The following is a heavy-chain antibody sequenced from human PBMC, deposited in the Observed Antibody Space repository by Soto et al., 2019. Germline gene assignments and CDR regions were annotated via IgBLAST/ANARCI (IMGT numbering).Heavy chain of an antibody. Sequence: QVQLVQSGAEVKKPGASVKVSCKTSGYTFSSYGISWVRQAPGQGLEWMGWIRAYNGNTNYAEKFEGRVTLTTDTSTRTAYMELRSLRSDDTAVYYCARDNVEATHFDYWGQGTLVTVSP. D-gene: IGHD1-26*01. CDR3: ARDNVEATHFDY. V-gene: IGHV1-18*01. CDR2: IRAYNGNT. J-gene: IGHJ4*02. CDR1: GYTFSSYG.